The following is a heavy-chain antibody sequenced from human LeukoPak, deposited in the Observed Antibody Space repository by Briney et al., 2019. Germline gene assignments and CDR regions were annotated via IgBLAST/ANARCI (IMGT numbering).Heavy chain of an antibody. CDR3: ARAIAAAVHYYGMDV. Sequence: SETLSLTCTVSGGSISSNYWSWIRQPPGKGLEWIGYIYYSGSTNYNPSLKSRVTISVDTSKNQFSLKLSSVTAADTAVYYCARAIAAAVHYYGMDVWGQGTTVTVSS. J-gene: IGHJ6*02. V-gene: IGHV4-59*01. CDR2: IYYSGST. CDR1: GGSISSNY. D-gene: IGHD6-13*01.